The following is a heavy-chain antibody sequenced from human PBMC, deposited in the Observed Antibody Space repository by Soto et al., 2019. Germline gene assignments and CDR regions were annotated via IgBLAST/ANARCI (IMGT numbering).Heavy chain of an antibody. Sequence: SVKVSCKASGYTFTSYYMHWVRQAPGQGLEWMGIINPSGGGTSYAQKFQGRVTMTRDTSTSTVYMELSSLRSEDTAVYYCARDITMVRGVVRYYGMDVWGQGTTVTVSS. J-gene: IGHJ6*02. CDR1: GYTFTSYY. D-gene: IGHD3-10*01. CDR2: INPSGGGT. V-gene: IGHV1-46*01. CDR3: ARDITMVRGVVRYYGMDV.